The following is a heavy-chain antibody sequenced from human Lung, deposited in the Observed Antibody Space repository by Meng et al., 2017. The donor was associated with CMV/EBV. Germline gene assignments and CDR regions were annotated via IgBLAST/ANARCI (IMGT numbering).Heavy chain of an antibody. CDR1: GGSISSGGFY. J-gene: IGHJ5*02. CDR3: ARTNYGDYNWFDP. CDR2: IYYSGST. V-gene: IGHV4-31*03. D-gene: IGHD4-17*01. Sequence: QVQQHDLGPGLWKRSRTLSLTCTVSGGSISSGGFYWSWLRQHPGQGLEWIGYIYYSGSTYYNPSLRSRVVISIDTSKNQFSLKLTSVTAADTAVYFCARTNYGDYNWFDPWGQGTLVTVSS.